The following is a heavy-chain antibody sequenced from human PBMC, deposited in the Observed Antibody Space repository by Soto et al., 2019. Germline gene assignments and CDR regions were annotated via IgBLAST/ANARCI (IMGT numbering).Heavy chain of an antibody. CDR3: AKDLSPYYYYGMDV. J-gene: IGHJ6*02. CDR2: ISGSGGST. Sequence: AGGSLRLSCAASGFTFSSYAMSWVRQAPGKGLEWVSVISGSGGSTYYADSVKGRFTISRDNSKNTLYRQLNSLRAEDTAVYYCAKDLSPYYYYGMDVWGQGTTVTVSS. V-gene: IGHV3-23*01. CDR1: GFTFSSYA.